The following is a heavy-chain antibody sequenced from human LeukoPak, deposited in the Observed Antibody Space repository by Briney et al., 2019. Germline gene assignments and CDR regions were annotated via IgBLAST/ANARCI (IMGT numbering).Heavy chain of an antibody. Sequence: PSETLSLTCTVSGGSISSGGYYWSWIRQHPGKGLEWIGYIYYSGSTYYNPSLKSRVTISVDTSKNQFSLKLSSVTAADTAVYYCARVGGRSSSRNNDYYYYYYMDVWGKGTTVTVSS. CDR3: ARVGGRSSSRNNDYYYYYYMDV. V-gene: IGHV4-31*03. J-gene: IGHJ6*03. CDR2: IYYSGST. D-gene: IGHD6-13*01. CDR1: GGSISSGGYY.